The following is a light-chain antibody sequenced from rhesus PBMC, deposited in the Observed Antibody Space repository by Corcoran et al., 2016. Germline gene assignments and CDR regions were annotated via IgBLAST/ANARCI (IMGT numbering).Light chain of an antibody. V-gene: IGKV1-46*01. J-gene: IGKJ4*01. CDR2: SAS. CDR3: QQYYNYPLT. Sequence: DVQMTQSPSSLSASVGDTVTITCRERQRFSSTLAWDQQKPGKAPKLLLYSASSLQSGVPSRFSGSKSGTDFTLTIRSLQPSVTGTCYCQQYYNYPLTFGGGTKVQIK. CDR1: QRFSST.